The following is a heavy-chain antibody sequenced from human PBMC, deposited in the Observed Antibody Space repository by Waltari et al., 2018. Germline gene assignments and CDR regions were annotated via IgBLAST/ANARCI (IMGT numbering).Heavy chain of an antibody. J-gene: IGHJ4*02. CDR1: GITFSSYV. Sequence: EVQLLESGGGLGQPGGSLRLSCAASGITFSSYVMRWVRLAPGKWLECVLTISGSGGTYYADSVGGRFTISRDKSKNTLSLQMNSLRAEDTAVYYCAIGQGYYFDYWGQGTLVTVSS. CDR2: ISGSGGT. V-gene: IGHV3-23*01. CDR3: AIGQGYYFDY.